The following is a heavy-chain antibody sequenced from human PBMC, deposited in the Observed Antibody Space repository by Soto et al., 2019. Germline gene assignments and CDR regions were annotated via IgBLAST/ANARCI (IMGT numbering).Heavy chain of an antibody. Sequence: PGGSLRLSCAASGFTVRSNYMSWVRQAPGKGLEWVSVIYSGGSTFYADSVKGRFTISRDNSKNTLYLQMNSLRAEDTAVYYCARAVAGTNTDYWGQGTLVTVSS. CDR3: ARAVAGTNTDY. J-gene: IGHJ4*02. CDR1: GFTVRSNY. CDR2: IYSGGST. V-gene: IGHV3-66*01. D-gene: IGHD6-19*01.